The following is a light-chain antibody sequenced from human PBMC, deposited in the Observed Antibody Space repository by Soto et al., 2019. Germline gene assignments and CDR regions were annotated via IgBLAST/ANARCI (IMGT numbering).Light chain of an antibody. V-gene: IGKV1-5*03. Sequence: DIPMTQSPSTLSASVGDRVTITCRASQSISTWLAWYQKKPGKAPELLIYRASTLESGVPSRFSGSGSGTEFTLTISSLQPDDIATYYCQQYYNLFTFGPGTKVGIK. J-gene: IGKJ3*01. CDR3: QQYYNLFT. CDR2: RAS. CDR1: QSISTW.